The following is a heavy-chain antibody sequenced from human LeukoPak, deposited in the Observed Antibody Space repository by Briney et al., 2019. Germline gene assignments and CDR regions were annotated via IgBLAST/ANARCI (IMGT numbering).Heavy chain of an antibody. V-gene: IGHV3-64*01. CDR1: GFTFSTYA. CDR3: ARGHSSGWAD. D-gene: IGHD6-19*01. Sequence: GGSLRLSRAASGFTFSTYAMHWVRQAPGKGLEYVSAISGNGGDTYYANSVKGRFTISRDNSKNTLYLQMGSLRAEDMAVYYCARGHSSGWADWGQGTLVTVSS. CDR2: ISGNGGDT. J-gene: IGHJ4*02.